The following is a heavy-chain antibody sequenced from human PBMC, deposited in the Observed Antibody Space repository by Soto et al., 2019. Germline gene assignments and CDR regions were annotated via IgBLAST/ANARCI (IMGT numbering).Heavy chain of an antibody. J-gene: IGHJ4*02. Sequence: GKGLEWIGEINHSGSTNYNPSLKSRVTISVDTSKNQFSLKLSSVTAADTAVYYCARVVDYDFWSGYSPFVYWGQGTLVTVFS. V-gene: IGHV4-34*01. D-gene: IGHD3-3*01. CDR3: ARVVDYDFWSGYSPFVY. CDR2: INHSGST.